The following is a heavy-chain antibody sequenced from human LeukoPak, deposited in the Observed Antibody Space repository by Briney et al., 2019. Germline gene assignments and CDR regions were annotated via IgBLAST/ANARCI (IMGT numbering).Heavy chain of an antibody. Sequence: PGGSLRLSCAASGFTFTSYTMNWVRQAPGKGLEWVSSIGSSGDYINFADSLKGRFTISRDNAKNPLYLQMNSLRAEDTAVYYCGRDDPRKNCYFDLWGRGTLVTVSS. CDR1: GFTFTSYT. CDR2: IGSSGDYI. J-gene: IGHJ2*01. V-gene: IGHV3-21*01. CDR3: GRDDPRKNCYFDL.